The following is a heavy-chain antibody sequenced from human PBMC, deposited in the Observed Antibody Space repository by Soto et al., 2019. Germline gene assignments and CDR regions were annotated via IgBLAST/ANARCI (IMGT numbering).Heavy chain of an antibody. D-gene: IGHD2-15*01. Sequence: WGTLAPTFALLGWSFSAYHWSWIRRPPGKGLEGIGEINHNGSTNYNQSLKSRVTISVDTSKNQFSLKLSSVTAADTAVYYCARGHGYCSGGSGYMNFECWGQGTLVTVSS. CDR1: GWSFSAYH. V-gene: IGHV4-34*01. J-gene: IGHJ4*02. CDR2: INHNGST. CDR3: ARGHGYCSGGSGYMNFEC.